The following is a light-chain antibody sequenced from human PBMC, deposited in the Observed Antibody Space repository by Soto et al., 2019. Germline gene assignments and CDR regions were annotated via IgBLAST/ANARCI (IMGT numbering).Light chain of an antibody. CDR3: SSYTSSSTLVV. CDR1: SSDVGGYNY. CDR2: EVR. J-gene: IGLJ2*01. V-gene: IGLV2-14*01. Sequence: QSVLTQPASVSGSPGQSITISCTGTSSDVGGYNYVSWYQQHPGKAPKLMIYEVRNRPSGVSNRFSGSKSGNTASLTISGLEAEDEAEYYCSSYTSSSTLVVFGGGTKLTVL.